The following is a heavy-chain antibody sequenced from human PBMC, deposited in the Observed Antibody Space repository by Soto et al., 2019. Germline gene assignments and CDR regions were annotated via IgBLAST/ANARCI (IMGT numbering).Heavy chain of an antibody. Sequence: QMQLQESGPGLVKPSETLSLTCAVSGGSISSGRNFWGWIRQPPGQGLEWIGSIFSSGSRYYNPSLQSRVTISLGNTKIHFSVRVNSVTAPDTAVHYCARHRRFTPVDWRGYSKTGFDHWGQGIRVTVSS. D-gene: IGHD3-3*01. V-gene: IGHV4-39*01. CDR3: ARHRRFTPVDWRGYSKTGFDH. CDR2: IFSSGSR. CDR1: GGSISSGRNF. J-gene: IGHJ5*01.